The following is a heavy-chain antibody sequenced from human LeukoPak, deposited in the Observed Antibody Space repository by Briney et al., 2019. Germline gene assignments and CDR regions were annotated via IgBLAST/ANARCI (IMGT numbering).Heavy chain of an antibody. V-gene: IGHV1-18*01. CDR1: GYTFTSYG. D-gene: IGHD6-25*01. CDR2: ISAYNGNT. J-gene: IGHJ4*02. CDR3: AVIEAASIFDY. Sequence: ASVNVSCNASGYTFTSYGISWVRQAPGQGLEWMGWISAYNGNTNYAQKLQGRVTMTTDTSTSTAYMELRSLRSHDTAVYYCAVIEAASIFDYWGQGTLVTVSS.